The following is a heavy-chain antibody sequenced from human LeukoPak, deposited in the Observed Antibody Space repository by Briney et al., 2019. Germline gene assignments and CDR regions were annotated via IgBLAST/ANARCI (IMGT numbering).Heavy chain of an antibody. CDR1: GGSFSGYY. V-gene: IGHV4-34*01. CDR2: INHSGST. Sequence: SETLSLTCAVYGGSFSGYYWSWIRQPPGKGLEWIGAINHSGSTSYNPSLKSRATISVDTSKNQFSLKLSSVTAADTAVYYCARGRRQQLVHGRCWFDPWGQGTLVTVSS. D-gene: IGHD6-13*01. J-gene: IGHJ5*02. CDR3: ARGRRQQLVHGRCWFDP.